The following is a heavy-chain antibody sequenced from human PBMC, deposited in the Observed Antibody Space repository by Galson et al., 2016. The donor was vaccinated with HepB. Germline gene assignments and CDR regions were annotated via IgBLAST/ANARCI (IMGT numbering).Heavy chain of an antibody. CDR2: IRSEADGGTT. J-gene: IGHJ2*01. CDR1: GFTFSNVW. V-gene: IGHV3-15*01. D-gene: IGHD3-3*01. CDR3: ARVRLRFLEWLPQDDWYFDL. Sequence: SLRLSCAVSGFTFSNVWMTWVRQAPGKGLEWVGRIRSEADGGTTDYATPVKGRFTISRDDSKYTLYLQMNSLRDEDTAVYYCARVRLRFLEWLPQDDWYFDLWGRGTLVTVSS.